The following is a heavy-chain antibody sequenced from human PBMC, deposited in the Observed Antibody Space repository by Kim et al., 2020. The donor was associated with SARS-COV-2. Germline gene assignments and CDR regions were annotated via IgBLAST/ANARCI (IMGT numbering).Heavy chain of an antibody. CDR2: ISGSGGST. CDR1: GFTFSSYA. J-gene: IGHJ4*02. CDR3: AKDDVGVLLWFGEYVTH. Sequence: GGSLRLSCAASGFTFSSYAMSWVRQAPGKGLEWVSAISGSGGSTYYADSVKGRFTISRDNSKNTLYLQMNSLRAEDTAVYYCAKDDVGVLLWFGEYVTHWGQGTLVTVSS. D-gene: IGHD3-10*01. V-gene: IGHV3-23*01.